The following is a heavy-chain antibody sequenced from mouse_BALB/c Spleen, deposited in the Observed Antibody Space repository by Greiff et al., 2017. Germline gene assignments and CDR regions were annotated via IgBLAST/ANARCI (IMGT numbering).Heavy chain of an antibody. D-gene: IGHD2-4*01. J-gene: IGHJ3*01. V-gene: IGHV3-8*02. CDR1: GDSITSGY. CDR2: ISYSGST. CDR3: ARNYYDYDGPWFAY. Sequence: EVQRVESGPSLVKPSQTLSLTCSVTGDSITSGYWNWIRKFPGNKLEYMGYISYSGSTYYNPSLKSRISITRDTSKNQYYLQLNSVTTEDTATYYCARNYYDYDGPWFAYWGQGTLVTVSA.